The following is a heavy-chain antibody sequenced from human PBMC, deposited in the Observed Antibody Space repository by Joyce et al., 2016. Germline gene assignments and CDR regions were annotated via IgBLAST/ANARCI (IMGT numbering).Heavy chain of an antibody. D-gene: IGHD2-8*01. CDR1: GFTFSSYS. CDR2: LSSSSSYI. V-gene: IGHV3-21*01. J-gene: IGHJ4*02. Sequence: EVQLVESGGGLVKPGGSLRLSCAASGFTFSSYSMSWVRQAQGKGLEWVSSLSSSSSYIKDTDSVKGRFTISRDNAKNSLYLQMNSLRVEDTAVYYCARSSYTNGIFDYWGQGTLVTVSS. CDR3: ARSSYTNGIFDY.